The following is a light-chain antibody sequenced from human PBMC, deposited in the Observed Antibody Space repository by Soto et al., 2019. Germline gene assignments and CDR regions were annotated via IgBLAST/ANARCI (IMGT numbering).Light chain of an antibody. Sequence: QSVLTQPPSFSAAPGQTVSISCSGSSSNVGINDVSWYQHVPGTAPRLLIYDSYKRPSGIPDRFSGSKSGTSATLGITGLQTGDEGDYYCATWDTSQRGVIFGGGTKLTVL. CDR2: DSY. CDR1: SSNVGIND. V-gene: IGLV1-51*01. CDR3: ATWDTSQRGVI. J-gene: IGLJ2*01.